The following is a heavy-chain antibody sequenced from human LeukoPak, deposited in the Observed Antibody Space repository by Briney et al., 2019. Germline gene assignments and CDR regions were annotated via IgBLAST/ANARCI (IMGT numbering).Heavy chain of an antibody. CDR1: GFMFSTYA. CDR2: ISGSGGTT. J-gene: IGHJ5*01. V-gene: IGHV3-23*01. D-gene: IGHD2-15*01. Sequence: GGSLRLSCAASGFMFSTYAMHWVRQAPGKGLKWVSVISGSGGTTHYADSVKGRFTISRDNSKNTLYLQMNGLTADDTAVYYCAKATVEAAPRGWFESWGQGTLVTVSS. CDR3: AKATVEAAPRGWFES.